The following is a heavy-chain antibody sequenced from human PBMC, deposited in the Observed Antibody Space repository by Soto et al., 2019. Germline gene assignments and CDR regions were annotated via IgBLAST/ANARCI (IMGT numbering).Heavy chain of an antibody. V-gene: IGHV3-53*02. J-gene: IGHJ4*02. CDR2: IYSGGST. D-gene: IGHD2-2*01. CDR3: ARYLSYCSSTSCYDRLDY. CDR1: GFTVSSNY. Sequence: EVQLVETGGDLIQPGGSLRLSCAASGFTVSSNYMSWVRQAPGKGLEWVSVIYSGGSTYYADSVKGRFTISRDNSKNTLYLQMNSLRAEDTAVYYCARYLSYCSSTSCYDRLDYCGQGTLVTVSS.